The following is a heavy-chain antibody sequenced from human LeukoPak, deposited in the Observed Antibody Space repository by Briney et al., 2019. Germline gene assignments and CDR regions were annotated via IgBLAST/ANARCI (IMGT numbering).Heavy chain of an antibody. V-gene: IGHV3-48*03. J-gene: IGHJ3*02. D-gene: IGHD4-23*01. CDR1: GFTFSSYE. CDR3: ARVSTSMTTVVVDAFDI. CDR2: ISSSGSTI. Sequence: PGGSLRLSCAASGFTFSSYEMNWVRQAPGKGLEWVSYISSSGSTIYYADSVKGRFTISRDNAKNSLYLQMSSLRAEDTAVYYCARVSTSMTTVVVDAFDIWGQGTMVTVSS.